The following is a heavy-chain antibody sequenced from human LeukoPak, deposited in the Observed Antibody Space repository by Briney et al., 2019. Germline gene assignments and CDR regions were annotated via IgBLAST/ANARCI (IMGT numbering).Heavy chain of an antibody. D-gene: IGHD3-16*02. CDR1: GVSMNTNNW. J-gene: IGHJ5*02. CDR2: IHIIGST. CDR3: AFGDYYRLDP. Sequence: SETLSLTCAVSGVSMNTNNWWSWVRQSPGKGLEWIGEIHIIGSTNQNPSLKSRLTLSIDNSKNHFSLTLSSVTAADTAVYYCAFGDYYRLDPWGQGTLVTVSS. V-gene: IGHV4-4*02.